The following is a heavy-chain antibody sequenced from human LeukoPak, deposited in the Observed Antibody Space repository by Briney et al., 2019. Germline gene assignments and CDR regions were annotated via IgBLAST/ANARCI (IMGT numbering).Heavy chain of an antibody. CDR2: INPNSGGT. V-gene: IGHV1-2*02. Sequence: ASVKVSCKASGYTFTGYYMHWVRQAPGQGLEWMGWINPNSGGTNYAQKFQGRVTMTRDTYISTAYMELSRLRSDDTAVYYCAREGPTGIAAAGTRVNWFDPWGQGTLVTVSS. J-gene: IGHJ5*02. D-gene: IGHD6-13*01. CDR3: AREGPTGIAAAGTRVNWFDP. CDR1: GYTFTGYY.